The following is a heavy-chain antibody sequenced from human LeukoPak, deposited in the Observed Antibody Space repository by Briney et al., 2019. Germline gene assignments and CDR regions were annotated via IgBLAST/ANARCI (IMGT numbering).Heavy chain of an antibody. CDR3: ARDGYDSSGYYYFQH. D-gene: IGHD3-22*01. V-gene: IGHV4-34*01. J-gene: IGHJ1*01. CDR2: INHSGST. Sequence: PSETLSLTCAVYGGSFSGYYWSWIRQPPGKGLEWIGEINHSGSTNYNPSLKSRVTISVDTSKNQFSLKLSSVTAADTAVYYCARDGYDSSGYYYFQHWGQGTLVTVSS. CDR1: GGSFSGYY.